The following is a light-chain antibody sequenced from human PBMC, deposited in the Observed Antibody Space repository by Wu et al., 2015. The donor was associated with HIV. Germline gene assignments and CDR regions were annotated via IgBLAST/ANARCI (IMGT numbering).Light chain of an antibody. V-gene: IGKV3-11*01. Sequence: ETLLTQSPATLSLSPGDRATLSCRASQSVSTYLAWYQQKPGQAPRLLIYDASNRATGIPARFSGSGSGTDFTLTISSLEPEDFAVYYCQQRSNFLTFGGGTKVEIK. CDR3: QQRSNFLT. J-gene: IGKJ4*01. CDR2: DAS. CDR1: QSVSTY.